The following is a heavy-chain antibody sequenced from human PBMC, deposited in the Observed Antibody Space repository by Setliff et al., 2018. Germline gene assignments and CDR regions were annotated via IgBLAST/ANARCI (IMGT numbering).Heavy chain of an antibody. CDR2: ISSSGTDM. Sequence: PGGSLRLSCAASGFSLGSYEFNWVRQAPGKGLEWVSYISSSGTDMYYVDSVKGRFTISRDNAKNSLYLQMNSLRVEDTAVYYCARDVVSGWYRRNNYFGMDVWGQGTMVTVSS. J-gene: IGHJ6*02. D-gene: IGHD6-19*01. CDR1: GFSLGSYE. V-gene: IGHV3-48*03. CDR3: ARDVVSGWYRRNNYFGMDV.